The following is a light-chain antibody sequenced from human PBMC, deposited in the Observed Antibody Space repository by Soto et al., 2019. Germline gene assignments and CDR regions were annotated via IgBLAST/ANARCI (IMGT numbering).Light chain of an antibody. CDR1: SSNLGNNY. CDR3: GTWESSRNWV. Sequence: QSVLTQSPSVSAAPGQTVTIASSGTSSNLGNNYVSWYQLLPETAPKLLIYDNIKRPSGIPDRFSGSKSGTSATLVITGLQTGDEADYYCGTWESSRNWVFGAGTKLTVL. CDR2: DNI. V-gene: IGLV1-51*01. J-gene: IGLJ3*02.